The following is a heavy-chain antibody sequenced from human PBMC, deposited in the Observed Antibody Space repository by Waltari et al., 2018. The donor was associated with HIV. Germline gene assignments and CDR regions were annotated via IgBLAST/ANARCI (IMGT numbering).Heavy chain of an antibody. J-gene: IGHJ5*02. CDR2: INAGNGNT. V-gene: IGHV1-3*01. CDR3: ARFIAAAGANWFDP. D-gene: IGHD6-13*01. Sequence: QVQLVQSGAEVKKPGASVKVSCKASGYTFTSYAMHWVRQAPGQRLEWMGWINAGNGNTKYSQKFQGRVTITRDTSASTAYMELSSLRSEDTAVYYCARFIAAAGANWFDPWGQGTLVTVSS. CDR1: GYTFTSYA.